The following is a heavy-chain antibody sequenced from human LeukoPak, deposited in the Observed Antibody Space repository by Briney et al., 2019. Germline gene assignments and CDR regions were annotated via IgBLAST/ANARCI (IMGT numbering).Heavy chain of an antibody. CDR1: GSTVSSNS. V-gene: IGHV3-53*01. CDR3: ARRAGAYSHPYDY. CDR2: IYSGDT. D-gene: IGHD4/OR15-4a*01. Sequence: GGSLRLSCTVSGSTVSSNSMSWVRQAPGKGLEWVSFIYSGDTHYSDSVKGRFTISRDHSKNTLYLQMNSLRAEDTAVYYCARRAGAYSHPYDYWGQGTLVTVSS. J-gene: IGHJ4*02.